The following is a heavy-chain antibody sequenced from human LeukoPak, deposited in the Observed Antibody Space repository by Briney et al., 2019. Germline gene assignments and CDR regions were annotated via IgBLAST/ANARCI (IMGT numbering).Heavy chain of an antibody. Sequence: SETLSLTCAVSGGSISSGGYSWSWIRQPPGKGLEWIGYIYHSGSTYYNPSLKSRVTISVDRSKNQFSLKLSSVTAADTAVYYCARGVTMVRGRNDYYYYGMDVWGQGTTVIVSS. J-gene: IGHJ6*02. CDR2: IYHSGST. CDR1: GGSISSGGYS. V-gene: IGHV4-30-2*01. CDR3: ARGVTMVRGRNDYYYYGMDV. D-gene: IGHD3-10*01.